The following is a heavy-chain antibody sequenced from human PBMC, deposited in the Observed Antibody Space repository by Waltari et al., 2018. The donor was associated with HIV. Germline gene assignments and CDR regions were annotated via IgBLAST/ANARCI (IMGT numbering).Heavy chain of an antibody. CDR1: GGSLSSSSSY. V-gene: IGHV4-39*01. CDR2: LFHSGCA. Sequence: QQQLQESGPGLVKPSENLSLTCTVSGGSLSSSSSYWAWLRQSPGKGLAWIGCLFHSGCASYCRALRGRASIYGDISASRFSLKWTSGTATDTAVYFGARHCLQKGWLPQLKYYYGMDVWGQGTTVIVSS. J-gene: IGHJ6*02. D-gene: IGHD1-1*01. CDR3: ARHCLQKGWLPQLKYYYGMDV.